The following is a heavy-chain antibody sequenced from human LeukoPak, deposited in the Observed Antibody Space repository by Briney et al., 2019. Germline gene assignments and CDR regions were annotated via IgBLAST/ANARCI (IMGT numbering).Heavy chain of an antibody. J-gene: IGHJ4*02. CDR2: IIPILGIA. Sequence: SVKVSCKTSGGTFSSYAISWVRQSPGQGLEWMGRIIPILGIANYAQKFQGRVTITADKSTSTAYMELSSLRSEDTAVYYCARGYYYDSSGYYYWGQGTLVTVSS. CDR3: ARGYYYDSSGYYY. D-gene: IGHD3-22*01. V-gene: IGHV1-69*04. CDR1: GGTFSSYA.